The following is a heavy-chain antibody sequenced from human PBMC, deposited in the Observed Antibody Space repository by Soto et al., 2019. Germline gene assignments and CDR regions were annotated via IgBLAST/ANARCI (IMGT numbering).Heavy chain of an antibody. CDR1: GFTFTTYS. CDR2: ISKGGRNA. V-gene: IGHV3-48*02. CDR3: VTDSQYAFDI. J-gene: IGHJ3*02. Sequence: GGSLRLSCAASGFTFTTYSMNWVRQAPGKGLEWISYISKGGRNAYYADSVKGRFTISTDDAKNSVHLQMNSLRDEDTAVYYCVTDSQYAFDIWGQGTMVTVSS.